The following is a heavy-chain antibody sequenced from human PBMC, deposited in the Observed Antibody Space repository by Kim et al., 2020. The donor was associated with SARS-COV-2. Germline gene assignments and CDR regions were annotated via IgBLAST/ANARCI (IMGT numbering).Heavy chain of an antibody. CDR3: ARGGSYHDAFDI. V-gene: IGHV4-59*01. CDR2: IYYSGST. J-gene: IGHJ3*02. CDR1: GGSISSYY. Sequence: SETLSLTCTVSGGSISSYYWSWIRQPPGKGLEWIGYIYYSGSTNYNPSLKSRVTISVDTSKNQFSLKLSSVTAADTAVYYCARGGSYHDAFDIWGQGTMVTVSS. D-gene: IGHD1-26*01.